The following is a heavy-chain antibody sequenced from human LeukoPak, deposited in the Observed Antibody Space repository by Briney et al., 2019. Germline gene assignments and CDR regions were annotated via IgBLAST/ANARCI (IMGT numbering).Heavy chain of an antibody. D-gene: IGHD6-19*01. CDR1: GFTFSSYA. CDR3: AKDLRYSSGWYYYYYGMDV. Sequence: PGGSLRLSCAASGFTFSSYAMSWVRQAPGKGLEWVSAISGSGGSTYYADSVKGRFTISRDNSKNTLYLQMNSLRVEDTAVYYCAKDLRYSSGWYYYYYGMDVWGQGTTVTVSS. J-gene: IGHJ6*02. CDR2: ISGSGGST. V-gene: IGHV3-23*01.